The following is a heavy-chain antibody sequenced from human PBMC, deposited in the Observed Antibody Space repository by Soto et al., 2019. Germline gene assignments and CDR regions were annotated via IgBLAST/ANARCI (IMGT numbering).Heavy chain of an antibody. CDR2: IIPIFGTA. D-gene: IGHD6-13*01. CDR1: GGTFSSYA. J-gene: IGHJ2*01. Sequence: QVQLVQSGAEVKKPGSSVKVSCKASGGTFSSYAISWVRQAPGQGLEWMGGIIPIFGTANYAQKFQGRVTITADESTSTAYMELSSLRSEYTAVYYCARPSWVAAAGHNWYFDLWGRGTLVTVSS. CDR3: ARPSWVAAAGHNWYFDL. V-gene: IGHV1-69*01.